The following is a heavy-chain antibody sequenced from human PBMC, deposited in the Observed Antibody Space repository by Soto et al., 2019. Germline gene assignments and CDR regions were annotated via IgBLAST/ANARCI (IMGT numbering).Heavy chain of an antibody. CDR1: GFSVSSKY. D-gene: IGHD6-19*01. V-gene: IGHV3-53*01. CDR3: VQTTGWPGFDF. J-gene: IGHJ4*02. Sequence: EVQLVESGGGLIQPGGSPRLSCAASGFSVSSKYMTWVRQAPGKGLEWVSVIYGGGTIYYADSVKGRFTISRDNSKNTLYLQMNSLRAEDTAVYYCVQTTGWPGFDFWGQGTLVTVSS. CDR2: IYGGGTI.